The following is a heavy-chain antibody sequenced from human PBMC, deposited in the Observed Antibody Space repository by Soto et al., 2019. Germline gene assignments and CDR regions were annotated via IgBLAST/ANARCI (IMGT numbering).Heavy chain of an antibody. J-gene: IGHJ6*02. CDR2: ISYDGSNK. CDR3: VKSRRDPYYYYYYGMDV. D-gene: IGHD1-1*01. CDR1: GFTFSSYA. Sequence: PGGSLRLSCAASGFTFSSYAMHWVRQAPGKGLEWVAVISYDGSNKYYADSVKGRFTISRDNSKNTLYLQMNSLRAEDTAVYYCVKSRRDPYYYYYYGMDVWGQGTTVTVSS. V-gene: IGHV3-30-3*01.